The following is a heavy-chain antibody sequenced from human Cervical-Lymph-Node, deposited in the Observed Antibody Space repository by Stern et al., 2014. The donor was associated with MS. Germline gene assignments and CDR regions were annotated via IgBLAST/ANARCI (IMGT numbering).Heavy chain of an antibody. J-gene: IGHJ4*02. Sequence: EVHLVESGGDLVQPGGSLRLSCAASEFTFSDYSVTWVRQAPQKGLEWVSTIISSGVITYYADSVKGRFTISRDNSKSTLTLHMNSLRAEDTAIYFCAKVAYSGNALDYWGQGTLVTVSS. CDR1: EFTFSDYS. CDR2: IISSGVIT. V-gene: IGHV3-23*04. CDR3: AKVAYSGNALDY. D-gene: IGHD4-23*01.